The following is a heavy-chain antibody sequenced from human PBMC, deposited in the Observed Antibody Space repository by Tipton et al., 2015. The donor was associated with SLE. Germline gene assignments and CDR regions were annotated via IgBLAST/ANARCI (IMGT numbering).Heavy chain of an antibody. CDR1: GASIRGYS. Sequence: TLSLTCTVSGASIRGYSWSWIRQPPGKGLEWIGYIDYSGNTNNNPSLKSRVTISVDTSKNQFSLKLSSVTAADTAVYYCARTYGHDGFDFWGQGTMVTVSS. CDR3: ARTYGHDGFDF. CDR2: IDYSGNT. J-gene: IGHJ3*01. V-gene: IGHV4-59*01. D-gene: IGHD4-17*01.